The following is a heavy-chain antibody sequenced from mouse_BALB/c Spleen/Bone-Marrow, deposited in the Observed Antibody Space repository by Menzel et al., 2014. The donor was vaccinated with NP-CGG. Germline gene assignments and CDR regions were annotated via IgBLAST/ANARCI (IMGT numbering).Heavy chain of an antibody. CDR3: ARVTSSAVGAMDY. CDR2: IWAGGST. D-gene: IGHD3-2*02. CDR1: GFSLTNYG. J-gene: IGHJ4*01. V-gene: IGHV2-9*02. Sequence: VQLVESGPGLVAPSQSLSIPCTVSGFSLTNYGAHWVRQPPGKGLEWLGVIWAGGSTNYNSALMSRLSISKDNSKSQVFLKMISLQTDDTAMYYCARVTSSAVGAMDYWGQGTSVTVSS.